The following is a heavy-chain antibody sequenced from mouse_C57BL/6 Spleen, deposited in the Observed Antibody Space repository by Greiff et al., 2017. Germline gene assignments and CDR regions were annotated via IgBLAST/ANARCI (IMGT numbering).Heavy chain of an antibody. D-gene: IGHD2-4*01. V-gene: IGHV5-17*01. J-gene: IGHJ3*01. Sequence: EVKLMESGGGLVKPGGSLKLSCAASGFTFSDYGMHWVRQAPEKGLEWVAYISSGSSTIYYADTVKGRFTISRDNAKNTLFLQMTSLRSEDTAMYYCAIYDYDEAWFAYWGQGTLVTVSA. CDR1: GFTFSDYG. CDR3: AIYDYDEAWFAY. CDR2: ISSGSSTI.